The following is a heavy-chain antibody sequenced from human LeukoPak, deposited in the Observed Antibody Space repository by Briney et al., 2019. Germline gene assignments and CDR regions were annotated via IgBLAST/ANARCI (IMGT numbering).Heavy chain of an antibody. Sequence: SETLSLTCTVSGGSISSGDYYWSWIRQPPGKGLEWIGYIYYSGGTYYNPSLKSRVTISVDTSKNQFSLKLSSVTAADTAVYYCARAGITMVRGEDWFDPWGQGTLVTVSS. CDR2: IYYSGGT. D-gene: IGHD3-10*01. V-gene: IGHV4-30-4*01. CDR1: GGSISSGDYY. J-gene: IGHJ5*02. CDR3: ARAGITMVRGEDWFDP.